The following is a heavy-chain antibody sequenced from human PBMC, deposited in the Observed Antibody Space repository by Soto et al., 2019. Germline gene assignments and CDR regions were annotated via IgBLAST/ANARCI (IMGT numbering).Heavy chain of an antibody. CDR1: GFTFSSYG. CDR2: ISYDGSNK. Sequence: QVQLVESGGGVVQPGRSLRLSCAASGFTFSSYGMHWVRQAPGKGLEWVAVISYDGSNKYYADSVKGRFTISRDNSKNTLYLQMNSLRAEDTAVYYCAKYYSSSWNYFDYWGQGTLVTVSS. J-gene: IGHJ4*02. D-gene: IGHD6-13*01. CDR3: AKYYSSSWNYFDY. V-gene: IGHV3-30*18.